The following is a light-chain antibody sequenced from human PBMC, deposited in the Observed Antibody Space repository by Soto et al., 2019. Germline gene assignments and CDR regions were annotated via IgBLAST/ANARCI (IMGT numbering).Light chain of an antibody. CDR1: QSVPDRY. Sequence: EIVLAQSPGTLSLSPGERATLSCRASQSVPDRYLAWYQQKPGQAPSLLIYDTSTRATGIPDRFIGSGSGTDFALTISRVEPEDFAMYFCQQYGSSPGTFGQGTTVEIK. J-gene: IGKJ1*01. CDR3: QQYGSSPGT. CDR2: DTS. V-gene: IGKV3-20*01.